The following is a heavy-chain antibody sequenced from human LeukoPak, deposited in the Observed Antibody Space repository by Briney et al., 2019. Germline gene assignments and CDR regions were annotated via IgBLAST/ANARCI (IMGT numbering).Heavy chain of an antibody. J-gene: IGHJ1*01. CDR3: AKDSGPEVYCHGDVLRTEYFEH. CDR2: ISGSGSST. V-gene: IGHV3-23*01. Sequence: GGSLRLSCAASGFTFSSYAMSWIRQAPGKGLEWVSAISGSGSSTYYADSVKGRFTISRDNAKNTLYLQMNSLRAEDTAVYYCAKDSGPEVYCHGDVLRTEYFEHWGQGTLVTVSS. CDR1: GFTFSSYA. D-gene: IGHD2-21*02.